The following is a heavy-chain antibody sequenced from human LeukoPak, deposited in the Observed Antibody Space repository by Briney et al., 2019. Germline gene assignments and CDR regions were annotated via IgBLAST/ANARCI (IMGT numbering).Heavy chain of an antibody. CDR3: ARSVLDETYYMDV. J-gene: IGHJ6*03. CDR2: INTSGST. V-gene: IGHV4-4*07. CDR1: GGSISSYY. Sequence: SETLSLTCTVSGGSISSYYWSWIRPPAGKGLEWIGRINTSGSTKYNPSLKSRVTMSVDTSNNQFSLKLSSVTAADTAVYYCARSVLDETYYMDVWGKGTTVTVSS. D-gene: IGHD3-16*01.